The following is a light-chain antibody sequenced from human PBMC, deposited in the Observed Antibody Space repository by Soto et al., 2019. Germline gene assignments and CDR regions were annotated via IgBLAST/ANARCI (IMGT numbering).Light chain of an antibody. CDR3: QQYGSTLIT. J-gene: IGKJ5*01. V-gene: IGKV3-20*01. CDR2: GAS. Sequence: EVVLTQSPGTLSLSPGDRATLSCRASQSITNNFLAWYQHKPGQSPRLLIYGASSRATGIPDTFSGSGSGTVFPPTISRRQPEDFAKSHCQQYGSTLITFGPGTRLYTK. CDR1: QSITNNF.